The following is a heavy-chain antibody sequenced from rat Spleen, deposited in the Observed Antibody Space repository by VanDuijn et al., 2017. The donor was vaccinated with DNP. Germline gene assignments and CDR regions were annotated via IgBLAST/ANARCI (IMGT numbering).Heavy chain of an antibody. D-gene: IGHD1-10*01. CDR3: ARGNNNWGWFAY. J-gene: IGHJ3*01. Sequence: EVRLVESGGGLVQPGRSLKLSCAASGFPFSDYFMAWVRQAPNKGLEWVASISHDGGTTSYPDSVKGRFTISRDDAEDTQYLQMDSLRSEDSATYYCARGNNNWGWFAYWGQGTLVTVSS. CDR2: ISHDGGTT. CDR1: GFPFSDYF. V-gene: IGHV5S13*01.